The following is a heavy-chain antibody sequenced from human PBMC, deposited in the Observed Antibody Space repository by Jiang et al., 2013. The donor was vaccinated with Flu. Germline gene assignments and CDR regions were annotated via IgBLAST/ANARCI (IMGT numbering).Heavy chain of an antibody. CDR2: ISSNGGST. CDR3: ARDRIAYDSSGYYYDAFDI. CDR1: GFTFSSYA. D-gene: IGHD3-22*01. V-gene: IGHV3-64*01. J-gene: IGHJ3*02. Sequence: VQLVESGGGLVQPGGSLRLSCAASGFTFSSYAMHWVRQAPGKGLEYVSAISSNGGSTYYANSVKGRFTISRDNSKNTLYLQMGSLRAEDMAVYYCARDRIAYDSSGYYYDAFDIWAKGQWSPSLQ.